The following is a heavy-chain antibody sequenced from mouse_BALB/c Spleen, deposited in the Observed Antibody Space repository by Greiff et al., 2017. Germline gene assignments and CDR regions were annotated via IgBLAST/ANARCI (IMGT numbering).Heavy chain of an antibody. Sequence: QVQLQQSGAELARPGASVKLSCKASGYTFTSYWMQWVKQRPGQGLEWIGAIYPGDGDTRYTQKFKGKATLTADKSSSTAYMQLSSLASEDSAVYYCAAGNYEGFAYWGQGTLVTVSA. V-gene: IGHV1-87*01. J-gene: IGHJ3*01. CDR3: AAGNYEGFAY. D-gene: IGHD2-1*01. CDR2: IYPGDGDT. CDR1: GYTFTSYW.